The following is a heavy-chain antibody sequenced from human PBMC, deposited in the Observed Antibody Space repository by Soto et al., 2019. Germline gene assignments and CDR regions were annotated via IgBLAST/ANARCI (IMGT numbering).Heavy chain of an antibody. CDR1: GFPLTDYG. J-gene: IGHJ4*02. CDR3: ASERGSSYFDY. V-gene: IGHV3-33*01. CDR2: IWFDESRK. D-gene: IGHD1-26*01. Sequence: QVQLVESGGGVVQPGKSLRLSCDVSGFPLTDYGMHWVRQAPGKGLEWVAVIWFDESRKYYADSVKGRFTISRDTSKNTVYLQMNSLRVEDTAVYNFASERGSSYFDYWGQGTLVTAPS.